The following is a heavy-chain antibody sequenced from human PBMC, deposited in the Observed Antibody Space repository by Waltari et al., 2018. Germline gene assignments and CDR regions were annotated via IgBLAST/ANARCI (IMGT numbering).Heavy chain of an antibody. CDR2: IYYSGST. CDR3: ARTGIVATMGFWY. CDR1: GGSISSSSYY. Sequence: QLQLQESGPGLVKPSETLSLTCTVSGGSISSSSYYWGWIRQPPGKGLEWIGSIYYSGSTYDNPSLKSRVTISVDTSKNQFSLKLSSVTAADTAVYYCARTGIVATMGFWYWGQGTLVTVSS. J-gene: IGHJ4*02. D-gene: IGHD5-12*01. V-gene: IGHV4-39*07.